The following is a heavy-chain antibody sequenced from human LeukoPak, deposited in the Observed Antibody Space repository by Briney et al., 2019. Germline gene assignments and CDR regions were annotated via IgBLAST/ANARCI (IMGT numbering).Heavy chain of an antibody. D-gene: IGHD3-22*01. Sequence: GGSLRLSCAASGFTFSSYGMHWVRQAPGKGLEWVAVIWYDGSNKYYADSVKGRFTISRHNSKNTLYLQMNSLRAQDTAVYYCAKDTYYYDSSGLRFDYWGQGTLVTVSS. CDR1: GFTFSSYG. J-gene: IGHJ4*02. CDR3: AKDTYYYDSSGLRFDY. CDR2: IWYDGSNK. V-gene: IGHV3-33*06.